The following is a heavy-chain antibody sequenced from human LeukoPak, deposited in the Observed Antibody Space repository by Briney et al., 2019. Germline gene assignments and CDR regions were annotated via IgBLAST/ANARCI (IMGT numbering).Heavy chain of an antibody. CDR1: GYTFTGYY. CDR3: ARSGYSYGYSDY. CDR2: INPNSGGT. J-gene: IGHJ4*02. Sequence: GASVKVSCKASGYTFTGYYMHWVRQAPGQGLEWMGWINPNSGGTNYAQKFQGRVTMTWDTSISAAHMELSRLRSDDTAVYYCARSGYSYGYSDYWGQGTLVTVSS. D-gene: IGHD5-18*01. V-gene: IGHV1-2*02.